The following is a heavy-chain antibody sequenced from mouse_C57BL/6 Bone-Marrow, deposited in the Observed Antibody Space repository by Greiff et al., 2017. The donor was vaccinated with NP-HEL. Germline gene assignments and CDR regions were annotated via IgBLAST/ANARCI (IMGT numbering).Heavy chain of an antibody. CDR1: GYTFTDYN. V-gene: IGHV1-18*01. J-gene: IGHJ2*01. Sequence: VQLQQSGPELVKPGASVKIPCKASGYTFTDYNMDWVKQSHGKSLEWIGDINPNNGGTIYNQKFKGKATLTVDKSSSTAYMELRSLTSEDTAVYYCARIYYYGSSYLFDYWGQGTTLTVSS. CDR2: INPNNGGT. CDR3: ARIYYYGSSYLFDY. D-gene: IGHD1-1*01.